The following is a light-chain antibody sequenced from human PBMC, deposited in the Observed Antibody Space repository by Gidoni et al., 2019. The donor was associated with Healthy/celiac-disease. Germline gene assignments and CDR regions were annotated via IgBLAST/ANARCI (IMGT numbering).Light chain of an antibody. V-gene: IGLV3-19*01. J-gene: IGLJ2*01. CDR1: SLRSYY. CDR2: GKN. CDR3: NSRDSSGIDVV. Sequence: SSELTQDPAVSAALGQTVRITCQGDSLRSYYASWYQQKPGQAPVLVIYGKNNRPSGIPDRFSGSSSGNTASLTITGAQAEDEADYYCNSRDSSGIDVVFGGGTKLTVL.